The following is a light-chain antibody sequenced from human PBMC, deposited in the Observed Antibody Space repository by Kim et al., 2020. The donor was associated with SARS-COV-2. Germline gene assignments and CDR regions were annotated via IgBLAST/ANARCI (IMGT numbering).Light chain of an antibody. J-gene: IGLJ3*02. CDR3: QVWDTSSDHRV. V-gene: IGLV3-21*04. CDR2: YDS. Sequence: SYELTQPPSVSVAPGKTARITCGRNNIGIKPVHWYQHNPGQAPVLVIYYDSDRPSGIPERFSGSNSGNTATLTITRFEAGDEADYYCQVWDTSSDHRVFGGGTQLTVL. CDR1: NIGIKP.